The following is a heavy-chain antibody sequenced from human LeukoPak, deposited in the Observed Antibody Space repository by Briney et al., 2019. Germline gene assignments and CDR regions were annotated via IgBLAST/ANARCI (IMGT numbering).Heavy chain of an antibody. CDR1: GFTFSSYG. V-gene: IGHV3-33*01. CDR2: IWYDGSNK. D-gene: IGHD6-19*01. Sequence: PGGSLRLSCAASGFTFSSYGMHWVRQAPGKGLEWVAVIWYDGSNKYYADSVKGRFTISRDNSKNTLYLQMNSLRAEDTAVYYCARGETQWLQARLNYWGQGTLVTVSS. J-gene: IGHJ4*02. CDR3: ARGETQWLQARLNY.